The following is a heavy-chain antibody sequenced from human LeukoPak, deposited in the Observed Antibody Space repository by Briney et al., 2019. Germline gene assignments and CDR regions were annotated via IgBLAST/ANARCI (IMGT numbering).Heavy chain of an antibody. CDR3: ARGPIVGATTSSYWYFDL. CDR2: INHSGST. CDR1: GGSFSGYY. J-gene: IGHJ2*01. V-gene: IGHV4-34*01. Sequence: PSETLPLTCAVYGGSFSGYYWSWIRQPPGKGLEWIGEINHSGSTNYNPSLKSRVTISVDTSKNQFSLKLSSVTAADTAVYYCARGPIVGATTSSYWYFDLWGRGTLVTVSS. D-gene: IGHD1-26*01.